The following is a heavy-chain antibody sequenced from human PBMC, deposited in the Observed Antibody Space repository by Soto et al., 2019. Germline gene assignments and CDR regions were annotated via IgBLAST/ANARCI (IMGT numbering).Heavy chain of an antibody. CDR2: ISAYNGNT. D-gene: IGHD3-10*01. V-gene: IGHV1-18*01. CDR1: GYGFASYG. J-gene: IGHJ4*02. Sequence: ASVEVCSKASGYGFASYGIMWVRHAPGQGLEWMGWISAYNGNTNYAQKLQGRVTMTTDTSTSTAYMELRSLRSDDTAVYYCARDRSYYSDYWGQGTLVTVSS. CDR3: ARDRSYYSDY.